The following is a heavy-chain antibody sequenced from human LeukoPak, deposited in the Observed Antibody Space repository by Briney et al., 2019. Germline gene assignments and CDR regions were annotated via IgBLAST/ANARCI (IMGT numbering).Heavy chain of an antibody. CDR3: TRPHLLWFGEDKYYYYYMDV. CDR2: IRSKANIYAT. V-gene: IGHV3-73*01. J-gene: IGHJ6*03. D-gene: IGHD3-10*01. Sequence: GGSLRLSCAASGFTFSGSAMHWVRQASGKGLEWVGRIRSKANIYATAYAASVKGRFTISRDDSKNTAYLQMNSLKTEDTAVYYCTRPHLLWFGEDKYYYYYMDVWGKGTTVTVSS. CDR1: GFTFSGSA.